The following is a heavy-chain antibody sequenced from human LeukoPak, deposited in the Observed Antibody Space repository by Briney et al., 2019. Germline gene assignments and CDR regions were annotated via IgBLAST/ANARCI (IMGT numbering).Heavy chain of an antibody. CDR2: IYYSGST. J-gene: IGHJ4*02. V-gene: IGHV4-61*01. Sequence: SETLSLTCTVSGGSVSRSPYYWSWIRQPPGKGLEWIGYIYYSGSTNYNPSLKSRVTISVDTSKNQFSLKLSSVTAADTAVYYCARVREGYSSSWFSPDFDYWGQGTLVTVSS. CDR1: GGSVSRSPYY. D-gene: IGHD6-13*01. CDR3: ARVREGYSSSWFSPDFDY.